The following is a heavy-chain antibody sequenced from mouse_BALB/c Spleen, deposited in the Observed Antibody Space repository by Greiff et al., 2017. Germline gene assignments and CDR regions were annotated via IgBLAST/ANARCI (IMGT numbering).Heavy chain of an antibody. CDR3: ARPPSYYYGSSYGYFDV. Sequence: EVKLMESGGGLVKPGGSLKLSCAASGFTFSSYAMSWVRQTPEKRLEWVATISSGGSYTYYPDSVKGRFTISRDNAKNTLYLQMSSLRSEDTAMYYCARPPSYYYGSSYGYFDVWGAGTTVTVSS. CDR2: ISSGGSYT. J-gene: IGHJ1*01. CDR1: GFTFSSYA. V-gene: IGHV5-9-3*01. D-gene: IGHD1-1*01.